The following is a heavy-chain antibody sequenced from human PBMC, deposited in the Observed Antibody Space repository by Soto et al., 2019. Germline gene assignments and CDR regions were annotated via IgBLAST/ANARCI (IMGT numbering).Heavy chain of an antibody. CDR3: ARSLVATFLDY. CDR1: GFTVSSNY. Sequence: PGGSLRLSCAASGFTVSSNYMSWVRQAPGKGLEWVSVIYSGGSTYYADSVKGRFTISRDNSKNTLYLQMNSLRAEDTAVYYCARSLVATFLDYWGQGTPVTVSS. CDR2: IYSGGST. V-gene: IGHV3-53*01. J-gene: IGHJ4*02. D-gene: IGHD5-12*01.